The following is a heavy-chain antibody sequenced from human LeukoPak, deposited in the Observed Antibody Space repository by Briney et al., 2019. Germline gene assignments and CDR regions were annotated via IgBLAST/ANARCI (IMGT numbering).Heavy chain of an antibody. CDR2: IYYSGST. J-gene: IGHJ4*02. CDR1: GGSISSGGYY. Sequence: SETLSLTCTVSGGSISSGGYYWSWIRQPPGKGLEWIGYIYYSGSTNYNPSLKSRVTISVDTSKNQFSLKLSSVTAADTAVYYCARDGGIAAAGTFDYWGQGTLVTVSS. V-gene: IGHV4-61*08. CDR3: ARDGGIAAAGTFDY. D-gene: IGHD6-13*01.